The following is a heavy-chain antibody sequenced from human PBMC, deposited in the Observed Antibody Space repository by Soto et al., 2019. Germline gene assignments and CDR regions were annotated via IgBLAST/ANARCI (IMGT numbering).Heavy chain of an antibody. CDR1: RYTFTSYG. J-gene: IGHJ5*02. V-gene: IGHV1-18*01. CDR2: ISAYNGNT. CDR3: ARAGESWYRGWFDP. Sequence: APAKVSCKASRYTFTSYGISWVQQAPGQGLEWMGWISAYNGNTNYAQKLQGRVTMTTDTSTSTAYMELRSLRSDDTAVYYCARAGESWYRGWFDPWGQGTLVTVSS. D-gene: IGHD6-13*01.